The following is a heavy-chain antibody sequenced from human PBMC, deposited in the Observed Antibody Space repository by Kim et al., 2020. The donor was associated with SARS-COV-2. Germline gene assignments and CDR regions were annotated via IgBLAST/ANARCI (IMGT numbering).Heavy chain of an antibody. V-gene: IGHV5-51*01. D-gene: IGHD6-6*01. Sequence: GESLKISCKGSGYSFTSYWIGWVRQMPGKGLEWMGIIYPGDSDTRYSPSFQGQVTISADKSISTAYLQWSSLKASDTAMYYCARQCMSSSSFDAFDIWGQGTMVTVSS. CDR2: IYPGDSDT. J-gene: IGHJ3*02. CDR3: ARQCMSSSSFDAFDI. CDR1: GYSFTSYW.